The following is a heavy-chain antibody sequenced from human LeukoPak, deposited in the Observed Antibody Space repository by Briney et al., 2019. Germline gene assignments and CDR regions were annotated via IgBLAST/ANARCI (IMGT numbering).Heavy chain of an antibody. CDR3: AKEMATIRAFDF. CDR1: GFTFSSYS. Sequence: KSGGSLRLSCAASGFTFSSYSMNWVRQAPGKGLEWVSSISSGSSYIYYADSVKGRFTISRDNSKNTLYLQMNSLRAEDTAVYYCAKEMATIRAFDFWGQGTMVTVSS. CDR2: ISSGSSYI. V-gene: IGHV3-21*04. J-gene: IGHJ3*01. D-gene: IGHD5-24*01.